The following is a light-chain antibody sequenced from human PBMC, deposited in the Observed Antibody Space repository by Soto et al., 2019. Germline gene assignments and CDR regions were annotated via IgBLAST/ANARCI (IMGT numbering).Light chain of an antibody. J-gene: IGKJ1*01. CDR3: QQYNNWPQT. Sequence: ETMMTQSPDTLSVSLGERATLSCRASQSLRSSLAWYQQKPGQAPRLLIYDASTRATGIPARFSDSGSGTDFTLTISGLQSEDFAVYYCQQYNNWPQTFGQGTKVEIK. CDR2: DAS. CDR1: QSLRSS. V-gene: IGKV3-15*01.